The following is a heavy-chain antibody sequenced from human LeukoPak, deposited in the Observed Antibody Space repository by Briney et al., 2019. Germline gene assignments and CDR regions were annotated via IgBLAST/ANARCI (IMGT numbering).Heavy chain of an antibody. Sequence: HPGGSLTLSCAASGFPFSSYAMSRVRPTPGKGLECVSAIRGSGGSTYYADSVKGRFTISRDNSKNTLYLQMNGLRAEDTAVYYCEWSRAARQDDAFDIWGQGTMVTVSS. CDR2: IRGSGGST. J-gene: IGHJ3*02. CDR1: GFPFSSYA. V-gene: IGHV3-23*01. CDR3: EWSRAARQDDAFDI. D-gene: IGHD6-6*01.